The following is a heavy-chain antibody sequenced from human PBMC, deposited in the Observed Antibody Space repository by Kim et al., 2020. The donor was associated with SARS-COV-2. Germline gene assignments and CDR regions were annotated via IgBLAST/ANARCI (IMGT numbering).Heavy chain of an antibody. CDR1: GYTFSSYN. J-gene: IGHJ4*02. Sequence: ASVKVSCKASGYTFSSYNITWVRQAPGQGLEWMGWIGPYNSYTNDAQKFQGRVTMTTDTSTSTAYMELRSLRSDDTAVYYCARDSVLATQFDYWGQGTL. V-gene: IGHV1-18*04. CDR3: ARDSVLATQFDY. CDR2: IGPYNSYT. D-gene: IGHD2-15*01.